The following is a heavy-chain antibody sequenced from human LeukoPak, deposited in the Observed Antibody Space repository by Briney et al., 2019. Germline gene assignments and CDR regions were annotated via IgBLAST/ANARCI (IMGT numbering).Heavy chain of an antibody. J-gene: IGHJ5*02. CDR3: ARTVTYYYGSGSWFDP. CDR2: IYYSGST. D-gene: IGHD3-10*01. Sequence: KPSETLSLTCTVSGGSISSYYWSWIRQPPGKGLEWIGYIYYSGSTNYNPSLKSRVTISVDTSKNQFSLKLSSVTAADTAVYYCARTVTYYYGSGSWFDPWGQGTLVTVSS. CDR1: GGSISSYY. V-gene: IGHV4-59*01.